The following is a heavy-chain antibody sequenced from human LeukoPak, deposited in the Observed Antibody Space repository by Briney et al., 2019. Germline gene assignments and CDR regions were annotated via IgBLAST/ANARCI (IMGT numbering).Heavy chain of an antibody. D-gene: IGHD3-16*01. CDR1: GFTFSDYY. CDR3: ARVAYRPDY. CDR2: ISTSSSHT. J-gene: IGHJ4*02. V-gene: IGHV3-11*06. Sequence: GGSLRLSCAASGFTFSDYYMSWIRQAPGKGLKWVSYISTSSSHTIYADSVKGRFTISRDNAKNSLSLQLNSLRADDTAVYYCARVAYRPDYWGQGTLVTVSS.